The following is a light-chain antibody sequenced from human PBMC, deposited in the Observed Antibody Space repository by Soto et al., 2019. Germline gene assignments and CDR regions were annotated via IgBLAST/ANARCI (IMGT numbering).Light chain of an antibody. Sequence: QPASVSGSPGQSITISCTGTSSDVGSYNLVSWYQQHPGKAPKLMIYEVSKRPSGVSNRFSGSKSGNTASLTISGLQAEDEADYYCCSYAGSSSWVFGGGTKLTVL. J-gene: IGLJ3*02. CDR1: SSDVGSYNL. CDR2: EVS. CDR3: CSYAGSSSWV. V-gene: IGLV2-23*02.